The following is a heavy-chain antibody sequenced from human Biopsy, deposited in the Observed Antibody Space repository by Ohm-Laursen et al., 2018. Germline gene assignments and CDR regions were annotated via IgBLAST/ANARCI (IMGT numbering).Heavy chain of an antibody. Sequence: PSDTLSLTWPVSGGSISSDYWSWIRQSPRKGLEWIGHISDRGTTNYNPSLRGRVTISVDTSKKQFSLKLSSVTAADTAVFFCARLYRLDDYWNDDPPDAFDVWGQGTMVTVSS. CDR1: GGSISSDY. D-gene: IGHD3-3*01. V-gene: IGHV4-59*07. J-gene: IGHJ3*01. CDR2: ISDRGTT. CDR3: ARLYRLDDYWNDDPPDAFDV.